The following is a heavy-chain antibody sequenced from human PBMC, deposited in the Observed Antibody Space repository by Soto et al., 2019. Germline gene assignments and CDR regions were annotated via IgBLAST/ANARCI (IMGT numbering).Heavy chain of an antibody. CDR3: TTEADYDYWSVLDS. V-gene: IGHV3-15*07. Sequence: GGSLRLSCAVSGVTFRNAWMNWVRQAPGKGLEWVGRIKTKTDGATTDYAAPVKGRFTISRDDSKNTLYLHMDSLKTEDTAVYYCTTEADYDYWSVLDSWGQGTLVTVSS. CDR1: GVTFRNAW. J-gene: IGHJ4*02. D-gene: IGHD3-3*01. CDR2: IKTKTDGATT.